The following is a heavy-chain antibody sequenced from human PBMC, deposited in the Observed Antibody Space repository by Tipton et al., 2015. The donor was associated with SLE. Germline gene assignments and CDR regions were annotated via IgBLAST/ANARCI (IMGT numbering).Heavy chain of an antibody. CDR1: GGSINRSY. Sequence: TLSLTCTVSGGSINRSYWSWIRQPPGKGLEWIGYVYYSGSTNYNPSLKSRVTISMDPSKNQFSLKLNSVTAADTAVYYCARFRDEYYYYAMDVWGQGPTVTVSS. V-gene: IGHV4-59*08. CDR3: ARFRDEYYYYAMDV. J-gene: IGHJ6*02. CDR2: VYYSGST.